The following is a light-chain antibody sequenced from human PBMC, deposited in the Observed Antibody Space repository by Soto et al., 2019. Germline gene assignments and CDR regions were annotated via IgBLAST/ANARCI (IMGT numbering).Light chain of an antibody. CDR2: RNN. V-gene: IGLV1-47*01. J-gene: IGLJ2*01. CDR1: SSNIGGNY. Sequence: QSVLTQPPSASGTPGQRVTISCSGSSSNIGGNYVYWYQQLPGTAPKLLIYRNNQRPSGVPDRFSGSKSGNSASLAISGLRSEDEADYYCATWDDSLTGFVVFGGGTKLTVL. CDR3: ATWDDSLTGFVV.